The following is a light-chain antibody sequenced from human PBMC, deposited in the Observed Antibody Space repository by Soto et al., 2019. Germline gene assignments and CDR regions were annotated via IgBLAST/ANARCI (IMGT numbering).Light chain of an antibody. Sequence: EIVLTQSPATLSLSPGERATLSCRASQSVGSYLAWYQQKPGQVPRLLIYDAAYRATGIPARFSGSGSGTDFTLTVRSLEPEDFAVYYCQQRNNWPRFTFGPGTKVDIK. V-gene: IGKV3-11*01. CDR3: QQRNNWPRFT. CDR2: DAA. J-gene: IGKJ3*01. CDR1: QSVGSY.